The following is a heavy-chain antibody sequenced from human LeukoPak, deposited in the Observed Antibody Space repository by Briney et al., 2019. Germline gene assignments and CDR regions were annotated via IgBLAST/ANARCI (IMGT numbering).Heavy chain of an antibody. Sequence: SETLSLTCTVSGGSISSYYWSWIRQPPGKGLEWIGFIFYSGSTNYNPSLKSRVTISVDTSKNQFSLKLRSVTAADTAVYYCARGGYAWIDYWGQGTLVTVSS. D-gene: IGHD6-19*01. CDR1: GGSISSYY. J-gene: IGHJ4*02. V-gene: IGHV4-59*08. CDR3: ARGGYAWIDY. CDR2: IFYSGST.